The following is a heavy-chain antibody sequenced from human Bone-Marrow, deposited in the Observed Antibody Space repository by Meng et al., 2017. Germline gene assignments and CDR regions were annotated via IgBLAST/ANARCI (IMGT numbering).Heavy chain of an antibody. Sequence: ASVKVSCKVSGYTLTELSMHWVRQAPRKGLEWMGGFDPEDGETIYAQKFQGRVTMTEDTSTDTAYMELSSLRSEDTAVYYCATNTYYYDSSSYCGTACNDAFDIWGQGTMVTVSS. D-gene: IGHD3-22*01. CDR2: FDPEDGET. J-gene: IGHJ3*02. V-gene: IGHV1-24*01. CDR3: ATNTYYYDSSSYCGTACNDAFDI. CDR1: GYTLTELS.